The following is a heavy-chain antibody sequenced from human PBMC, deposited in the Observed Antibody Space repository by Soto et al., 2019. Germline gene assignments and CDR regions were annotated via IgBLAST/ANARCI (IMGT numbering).Heavy chain of an antibody. CDR1: GFTFSSYS. CDR3: ARDLATVTHGRGWFDP. J-gene: IGHJ5*02. CDR2: ISSSSSYI. D-gene: IGHD4-17*01. Sequence: GGSLRLSCAASGFTFSSYSMNWVRQAPGMGLEWVSSISSSSSYIYYADSVKGRFTISRDNAKNSLYLQMNSLRAEDTAVYYCARDLATVTHGRGWFDPWGQGTLVTVSS. V-gene: IGHV3-21*01.